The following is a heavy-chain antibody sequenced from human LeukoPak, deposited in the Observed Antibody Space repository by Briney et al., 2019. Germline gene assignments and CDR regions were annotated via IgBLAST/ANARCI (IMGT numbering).Heavy chain of an antibody. CDR3: ARELLWFGANAFDI. Sequence: GSLRLSCAASGFTFSSYSMNWVRQAPGKGLEWIGCIYYSGSTNYNPSLKSRVTISVDTSKNQFSLKLSSVTAADTAVYYCARELLWFGANAFDIWGQGTMVTVSS. CDR1: GFTFSSYS. J-gene: IGHJ3*02. D-gene: IGHD3-10*01. V-gene: IGHV4-59*01. CDR2: IYYSGST.